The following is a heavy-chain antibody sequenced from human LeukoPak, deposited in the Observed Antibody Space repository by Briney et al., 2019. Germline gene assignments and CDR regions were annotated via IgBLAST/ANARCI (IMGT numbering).Heavy chain of an antibody. Sequence: GGSLRLSCAASGFTFSTYAMNWVRQAPGKGLEWVSAISGSGAKTYYADFVKGRFTISRDNSKNTLYLQMNSLRAEDTAVYYCAKEYSGSFSPFPSYFDYWGQGTLVAVSS. CDR3: AKEYSGSFSPFPSYFDY. V-gene: IGHV3-23*01. CDR2: ISGSGAKT. D-gene: IGHD1-26*01. J-gene: IGHJ4*02. CDR1: GFTFSTYA.